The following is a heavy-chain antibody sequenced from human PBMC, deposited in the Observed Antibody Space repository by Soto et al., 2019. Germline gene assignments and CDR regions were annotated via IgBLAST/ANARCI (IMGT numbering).Heavy chain of an antibody. D-gene: IGHD6-13*01. CDR2: ISGSGAST. J-gene: IGHJ6*03. Sequence: EVQLLESGGGLVQPGGSLRLSCAASGFTFSSYAMSWVRQAPGKGLEWVSAISGSGASTYYADSVKGRFTISRDNSKNTLYLQMNSLRAEDTAVYYCAKTGSSHPSDYYYYMDVWGKGTTVTVSS. CDR1: GFTFSSYA. V-gene: IGHV3-23*01. CDR3: AKTGSSHPSDYYYYMDV.